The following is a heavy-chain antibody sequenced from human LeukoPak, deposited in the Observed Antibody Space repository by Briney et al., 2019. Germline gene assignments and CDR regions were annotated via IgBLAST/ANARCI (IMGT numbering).Heavy chain of an antibody. D-gene: IGHD6-13*01. CDR2: IYTNGNT. J-gene: IGHJ4*02. V-gene: IGHV4-4*09. CDR3: ARKDSTSWNFDY. CDR1: GGSISSYY. Sequence: SETLSLTCTVSGGSISSYYWSWIRQPPGKGLEWIGCIYTNGNTNYNPSLKSRVTISGDTSKNQFSLKLSSVTAADTAVYYCARKDSTSWNFDYWGQGTLVTVSS.